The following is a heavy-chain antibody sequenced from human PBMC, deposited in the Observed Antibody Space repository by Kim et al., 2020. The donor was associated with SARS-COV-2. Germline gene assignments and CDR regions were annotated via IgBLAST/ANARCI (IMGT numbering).Heavy chain of an antibody. Sequence: SETLSLTCAVYGGSFSGYYWSWIRQPPGKGLEWIGEINHSGSTNYNPSLKSRVTISVDTSKNQFSLKLSSVTAADTAVYYCARGRTEIWKPRTVTFDYWGQGTLVTVSS. J-gene: IGHJ4*02. V-gene: IGHV4-34*01. CDR3: ARGRTEIWKPRTVTFDY. D-gene: IGHD4-17*01. CDR1: GGSFSGYY. CDR2: INHSGST.